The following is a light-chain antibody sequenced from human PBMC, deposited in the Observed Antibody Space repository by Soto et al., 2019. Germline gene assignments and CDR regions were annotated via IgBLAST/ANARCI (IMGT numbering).Light chain of an antibody. V-gene: IGKV3-15*01. CDR1: QSFGST. J-gene: IGKJ4*01. CDR2: DAS. Sequence: EVVMTQSPVNLSVSSGERATHSCRASQSFGSTLGWYQQKPGKAPGLLIYDASTRPTGTPARFSGSGSGTEFTLIIGSLQSEDFAVYYCQQYNNWPLTFGGGTKVEI. CDR3: QQYNNWPLT.